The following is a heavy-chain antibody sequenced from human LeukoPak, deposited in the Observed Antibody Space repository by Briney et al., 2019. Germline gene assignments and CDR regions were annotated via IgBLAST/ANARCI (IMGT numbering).Heavy chain of an antibody. CDR3: ARDYTVALGITTYFQH. D-gene: IGHD1-7*01. V-gene: IGHV7-4-1*02. CDR1: GYIFDIYA. J-gene: IGHJ1*01. Sequence: ASVKVSCKASGYIFDIYAMIWVRQAPGQGLELMGWINTNTGIPTYAQGFTGRFVFSLDTSVSTAYLHISSLKTEDTAVYYCARDYTVALGITTYFQHWGQGTLVTVSS. CDR2: INTNTGIP.